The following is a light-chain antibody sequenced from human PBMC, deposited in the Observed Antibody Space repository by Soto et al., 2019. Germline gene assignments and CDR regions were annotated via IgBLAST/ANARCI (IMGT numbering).Light chain of an antibody. J-gene: IGKJ1*01. CDR2: AAS. CDR3: QKYNSAPET. CDR1: QGISNY. Sequence: DIQMTQSPSSLSASVGDRVTITCRASQGISNYLAWYQQKPGKVPKLLIYAASTLQSGVPSRFSGSGSGTDFTPTISSLQPEDVATYYCQKYNSAPETFGQGTKVDIK. V-gene: IGKV1-27*01.